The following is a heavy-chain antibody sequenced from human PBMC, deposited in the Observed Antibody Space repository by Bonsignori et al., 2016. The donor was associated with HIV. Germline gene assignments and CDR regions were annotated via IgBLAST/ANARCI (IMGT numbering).Heavy chain of an antibody. Sequence: WVRQAPGQGLEWMGGIIPMFGTRNYAQKFRGRITITADEFTTTGDMELSSLTFEDTAVYFCARGTPSLGLGELLDYYYYMDVWGNGTTVTVSS. CDR2: IIPMFGTR. V-gene: IGHV1-69*01. D-gene: IGHD3-10*01. J-gene: IGHJ6*03. CDR3: ARGTPSLGLGELLDYYYYMDV.